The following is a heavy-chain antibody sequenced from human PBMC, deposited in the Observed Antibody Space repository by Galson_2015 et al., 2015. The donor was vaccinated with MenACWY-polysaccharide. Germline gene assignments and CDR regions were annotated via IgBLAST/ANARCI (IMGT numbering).Heavy chain of an antibody. Sequence: SVKVSCKASGYTFTSYAMSWVRQAPGQGLEWMGWINTNTGNPTYAQGFTGRFVFSLDTSVSTAYLQISSLKAEDTAVYYCARDLYYYDSSGVGYYGMDVWGQGTTVTVSS. V-gene: IGHV7-4-1*02. D-gene: IGHD3-22*01. CDR1: GYTFTSYA. J-gene: IGHJ6*02. CDR3: ARDLYYYDSSGVGYYGMDV. CDR2: INTNTGNP.